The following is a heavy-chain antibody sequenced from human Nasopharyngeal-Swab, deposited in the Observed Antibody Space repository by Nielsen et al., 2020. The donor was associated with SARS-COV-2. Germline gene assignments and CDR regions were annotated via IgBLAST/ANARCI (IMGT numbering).Heavy chain of an antibody. CDR2: IWYDGSNK. V-gene: IGHV3-33*01. D-gene: IGHD6-19*01. CDR1: GFTFSSYG. J-gene: IGHJ1*01. Sequence: GESLKISCAASGFTFSSYGTHWVRQAPGKGLEWVAVIWYDGSNKYYADSVKGRFTISRDNSKNTLYLQMNSLRAEDTAVYYCARDQSSGWYPEYFQHWGQGTLVTVSS. CDR3: ARDQSSGWYPEYFQH.